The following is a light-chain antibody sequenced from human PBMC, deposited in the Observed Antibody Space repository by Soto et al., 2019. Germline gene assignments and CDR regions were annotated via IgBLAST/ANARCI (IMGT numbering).Light chain of an antibody. Sequence: QSALTQPPSVSAAPGQKVTISCSGSSSNIGNNYVSWYQQLPGTAPKLLIYDNNKRPSGIPDRFSGSKSGTSTTLGITGLQTGDEADYYCGTWDSSLSAWREVFGGGTKLTVL. V-gene: IGLV1-51*01. J-gene: IGLJ3*02. CDR2: DNN. CDR1: SSNIGNNY. CDR3: GTWDSSLSAWREV.